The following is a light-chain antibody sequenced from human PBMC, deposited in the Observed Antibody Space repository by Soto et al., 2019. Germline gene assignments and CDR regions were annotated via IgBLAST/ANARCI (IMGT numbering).Light chain of an antibody. CDR3: QQRINGWT. CDR1: QSVNHY. Sequence: EVVLTQSPATLSLSPGDRATLSCRASQSVNHYLVWYQQRPGQAPRLHIYDASKRATGIPAWFSGSGSGTELTLPIRSLEPEDFAVYYCQQRINGWTSGQGNTVEIK. V-gene: IGKV3-11*01. CDR2: DAS. J-gene: IGKJ1*01.